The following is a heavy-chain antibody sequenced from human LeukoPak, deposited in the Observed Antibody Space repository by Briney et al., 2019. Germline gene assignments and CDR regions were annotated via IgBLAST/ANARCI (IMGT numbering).Heavy chain of an antibody. CDR2: VTGPADTT. CDR3: AKGAAIDH. V-gene: IGHV3-23*01. J-gene: IGHJ4*02. CDR1: GFTFNNYA. D-gene: IGHD3-16*01. Sequence: GGSLRLSCAASGFTFNNYAMNWVRQAPGKGLEWVAAVTGPADTTYYADSVKGRLTISRDSFKDTVYLQMNRLGAEDTALYYCAKGAAIDHWGQGTLDTVSS.